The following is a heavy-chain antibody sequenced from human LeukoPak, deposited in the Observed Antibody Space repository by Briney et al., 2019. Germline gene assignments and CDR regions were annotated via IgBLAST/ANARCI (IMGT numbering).Heavy chain of an antibody. Sequence: SETLSLTCAVYGGSFSGYYWSWIRQPPGKGLGWIGEINHSGSTNYNPSLKSRVTISVDTSKNQFSLKLSSVTAADTAVYYCARDNVDTATLYYFDYWGQGTLVTVSS. D-gene: IGHD5-18*01. CDR3: ARDNVDTATLYYFDY. CDR1: GGSFSGYY. V-gene: IGHV4-34*01. CDR2: INHSGST. J-gene: IGHJ4*02.